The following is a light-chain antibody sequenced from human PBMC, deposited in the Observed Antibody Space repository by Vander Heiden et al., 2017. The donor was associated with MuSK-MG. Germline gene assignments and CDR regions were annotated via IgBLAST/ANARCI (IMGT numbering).Light chain of an antibody. CDR2: DKN. V-gene: IGLV3-19*01. CDR1: SLRSYY. J-gene: IGLJ2*01. Sequence: SELTQPPAVSVALGQTVRITCPGDSLRSYYASWYQQKPGQAPRRVIYDKNSRRSGIPDRLSASSSGNNASSPTTGAQAEDDADDYCNCRDGSGNRVFGGGTKLTVL. CDR3: NCRDGSGNRV.